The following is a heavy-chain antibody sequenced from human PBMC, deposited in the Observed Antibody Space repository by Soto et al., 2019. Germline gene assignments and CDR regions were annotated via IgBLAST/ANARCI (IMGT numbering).Heavy chain of an antibody. CDR1: GNTFTSYA. D-gene: IGHD5-12*01. CDR3: ARDREVSGYYYFDY. V-gene: IGHV1-3*01. Sequence: ASVKVSCKASGNTFTSYAIHWLRQAPGQRLEWMGWINAGNGNTKYSQKFQGRVTFTRDTSASTAYMELTSLRSEDTAVYYCARDREVSGYYYFDYWGQGTLVTVSS. J-gene: IGHJ4*02. CDR2: INAGNGNT.